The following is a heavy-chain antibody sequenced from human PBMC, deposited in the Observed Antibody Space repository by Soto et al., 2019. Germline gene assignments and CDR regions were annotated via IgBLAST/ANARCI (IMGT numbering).Heavy chain of an antibody. D-gene: IGHD7-27*01. J-gene: IGHJ4*02. CDR2: INHSGST. Sequence: QVQLQQWGAGLLKPSETLSLTCAVYGGSFSGYYWNWIRQPPGKGLEWIGEINHSGSTNYNPSLKGRVTISVDPSKNLFSLWLSSVTAADTAVYFCARGWGRIFDYWGQGTLVTVSS. V-gene: IGHV4-34*01. CDR1: GGSFSGYY. CDR3: ARGWGRIFDY.